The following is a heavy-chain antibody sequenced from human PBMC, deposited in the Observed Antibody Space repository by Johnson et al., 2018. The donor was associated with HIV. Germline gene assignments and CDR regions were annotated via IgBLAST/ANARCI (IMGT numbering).Heavy chain of an antibody. CDR2: IGIAGDT. V-gene: IGHV3-13*01. D-gene: IGHD6-6*01. CDR3: VRYSSYRLSSGGWVDSFDI. J-gene: IGHJ3*02. CDR1: GFTFSSYD. Sequence: VQLVESGGGLVQPGGSLRLSCAASGFTFSSYDMHWVRQATGKGLEWVSAIGIAGDTYYPGSVKGRFSISRENAKNSLSLQVNSLRAEDMTVYSCVRYSSYRLSSGGWVDSFDIWGQGTMVTVSS.